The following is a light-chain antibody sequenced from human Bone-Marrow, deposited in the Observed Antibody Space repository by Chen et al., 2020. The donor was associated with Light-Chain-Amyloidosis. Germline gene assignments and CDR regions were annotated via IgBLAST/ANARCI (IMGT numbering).Light chain of an antibody. J-gene: IGLJ3*02. Sequence: SYVLTQPSSVSLAPAQTATIACGGNNIGSTSVHWYQHTPGQAPLLVVYDDSDRPSGIPVRLSGSNSGNTATLTISRVEAGDEADYYCQVWDRSSDRPVFGGGTKLTVL. CDR1: NIGSTS. CDR3: QVWDRSSDRPV. V-gene: IGLV3-21*02. CDR2: DDS.